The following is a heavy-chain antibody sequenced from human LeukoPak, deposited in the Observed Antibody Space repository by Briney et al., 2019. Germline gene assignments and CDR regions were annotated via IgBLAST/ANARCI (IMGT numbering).Heavy chain of an antibody. CDR2: IIPILGIA. J-gene: IGHJ5*02. D-gene: IGHD3-22*01. Sequence: TSVKVSCKASGGTFSSYAISWVRQAPGQGLEWMGRIIPILGIANYAQKFQGRVTITADKSTSTAYMELSSLRSEDTAVYYCASTLSGYYYDSSGYYHWGQGTLVTVYS. V-gene: IGHV1-69*04. CDR1: GGTFSSYA. CDR3: ASTLSGYYYDSSGYYH.